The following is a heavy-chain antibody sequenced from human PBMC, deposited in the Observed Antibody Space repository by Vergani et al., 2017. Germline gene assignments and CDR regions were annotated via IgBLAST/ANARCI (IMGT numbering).Heavy chain of an antibody. D-gene: IGHD3-22*01. CDR3: ARAYYYDSSGYPDAFDI. J-gene: IGHJ3*02. V-gene: IGHV4-34*01. Sequence: QVQLQQWGAGLLKPSETLSLTCAVYGGSFSGYYWSWIRQPPGKGLEWIGEINHSGSTNYNPSLKSRVTISVDTSKNQFSLKLSSVTAADTAVYYCARAYYYDSSGYPDAFDIWGQGTMVTGSS. CDR1: GGSFSGYY. CDR2: INHSGST.